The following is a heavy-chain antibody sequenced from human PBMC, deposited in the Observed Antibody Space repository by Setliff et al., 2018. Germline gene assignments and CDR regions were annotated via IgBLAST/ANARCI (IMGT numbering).Heavy chain of an antibody. CDR2: INHSGNT. CDR3: ARGRNVAARLFDS. J-gene: IGHJ4*02. CDR1: GDSISSGNW. D-gene: IGHD6-6*01. Sequence: PSETLSLTCAVSGDSISSGNWWSWVRQPPEKGLEWIGEINHSGNTNYNPSLKSRVTISVDTSKNQFSLKVNSVTAADTAVYFCARGRNVAARLFDSWGQGTLVTVSS. V-gene: IGHV4-4*02.